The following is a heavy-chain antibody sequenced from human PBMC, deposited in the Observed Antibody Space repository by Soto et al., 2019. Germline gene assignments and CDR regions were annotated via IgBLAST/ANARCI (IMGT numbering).Heavy chain of an antibody. Sequence: SETLSLTCTVSGGSISSYYWSWIRQPPGKGLEWIGYIYYSGSTNYNPSLKSRVTISVDTSKNQFSLKLSSVTAADTAVYYCARVLRVSDHHRITRWFDPWGQRTLVTVSS. J-gene: IGHJ5*02. CDR2: IYYSGST. V-gene: IGHV4-59*01. D-gene: IGHD3-10*01. CDR3: ARVLRVSDHHRITRWFDP. CDR1: GGSISSYY.